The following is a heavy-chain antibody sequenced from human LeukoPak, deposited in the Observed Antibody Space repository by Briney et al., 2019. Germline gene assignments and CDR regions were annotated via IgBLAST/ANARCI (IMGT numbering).Heavy chain of an antibody. Sequence: ASVKVSCKASGYTFTSHGISWVRQAPGQGLEWMGGIIPIFGTANYAQKFQGRVTMTRNTSISTAYMELSSLRSEDTAVYYCARGLLGDYYDSSGYYSRAYWFDPWGQGTLVTVSS. D-gene: IGHD3-22*01. CDR1: GYTFTSHG. V-gene: IGHV1-8*02. J-gene: IGHJ5*02. CDR3: ARGLLGDYYDSSGYYSRAYWFDP. CDR2: IIPIFGTA.